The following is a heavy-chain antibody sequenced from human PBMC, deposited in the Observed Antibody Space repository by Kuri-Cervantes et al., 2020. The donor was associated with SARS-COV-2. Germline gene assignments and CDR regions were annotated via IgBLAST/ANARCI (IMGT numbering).Heavy chain of an antibody. CDR3: AANTKWDYGSGSNIDY. D-gene: IGHD3-10*01. V-gene: IGHV3-74*01. J-gene: IGHJ4*02. Sequence: GESLKISCAASGFPFISYWMHWVRQAPGKGLVWVSHINNDRSSTNYADSLKGRFTISRDNAKNTLYLQMNSLRAEDTAVYYCAANTKWDYGSGSNIDYWGQGTLVTVSS. CDR1: GFPFISYW. CDR2: INNDRSST.